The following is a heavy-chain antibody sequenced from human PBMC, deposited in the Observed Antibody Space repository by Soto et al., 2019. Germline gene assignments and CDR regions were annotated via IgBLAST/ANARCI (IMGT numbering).Heavy chain of an antibody. CDR3: TTDPVTMIVVVPSSG. CDR1: GFPFSNAW. V-gene: IGHV3-15*07. Sequence: PVGSLRLSCAASGFPFSNAWMSWVRQATGKGLEWVGRIKSKTDGGTTDYAAPVKGRFTISRDDSKNTLYLQMNSLKTEDTAVYYCTTDPVTMIVVVPSSGWGQGTLVTVSS. J-gene: IGHJ4*02. D-gene: IGHD3-22*01. CDR2: IKSKTDGGTT.